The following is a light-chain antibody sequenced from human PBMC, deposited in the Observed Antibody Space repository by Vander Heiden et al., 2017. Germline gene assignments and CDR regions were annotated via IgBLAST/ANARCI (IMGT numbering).Light chain of an antibody. Sequence: SYELTQPTSASVSPGQTASITCSGEKLGDKYACWYQQKPGQSPVLVIYQDSKRPSGIPERFSGSNSGNTASLTISGTQAMDEADYYCQAWDSSTYVFGTGTKVTVL. V-gene: IGLV3-1*01. J-gene: IGLJ1*01. CDR1: KLGDKY. CDR3: QAWDSSTYV. CDR2: QDS.